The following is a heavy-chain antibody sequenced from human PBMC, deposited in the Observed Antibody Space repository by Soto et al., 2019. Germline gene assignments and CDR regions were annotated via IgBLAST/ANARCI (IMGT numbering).Heavy chain of an antibody. V-gene: IGHV4-30-4*01. CDR3: AGDRRRLLFLKLRPHYSMDV. CDR2: ISYSGST. D-gene: IGHD3-3*01. CDR1: DGSRYSGDYY. J-gene: IGHJ6*02. Sequence: SKTVSLTCTVSDGSRYSGDYYWAWIRQPPGKGLEWIGFISYSGSTYSSPSLRGRVTISVDASKNQFSLRLTSMTAADTAVYYCAGDRRRLLFLKLRPHYSMDVCGQGPSVTLS.